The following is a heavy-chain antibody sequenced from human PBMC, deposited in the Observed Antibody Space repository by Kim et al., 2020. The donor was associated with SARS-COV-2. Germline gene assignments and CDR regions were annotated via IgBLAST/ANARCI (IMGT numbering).Heavy chain of an antibody. V-gene: IGHV3-48*02. CDR3: ARERSSSWYVFDY. Sequence: GGSLRLSCAASGFTFSSYSMNWVRQAPGKGLEWVSYISSSSSTIYYADSVKGRFTISRDNAKNPLYLQMNSLRDEDTAVYYCARERSSSWYVFDYWGQGTLVTVSS. J-gene: IGHJ4*02. D-gene: IGHD6-13*01. CDR2: ISSSSSTI. CDR1: GFTFSSYS.